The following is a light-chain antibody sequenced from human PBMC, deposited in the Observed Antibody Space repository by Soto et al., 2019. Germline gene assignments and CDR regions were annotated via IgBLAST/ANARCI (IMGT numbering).Light chain of an antibody. Sequence: QSVLTQPPSVSEAPRQRVTISCSGSSSNIGNNAGNWYQQLPGKAPKLLIYYDDLLPSGVSDRFSGSKSGTSASLAISGLQSEDEADYYCEAWDDSLNGLVFGGGTKLTVL. J-gene: IGLJ2*01. CDR1: SSNIGNNA. V-gene: IGLV1-36*01. CDR3: EAWDDSLNGLV. CDR2: YDD.